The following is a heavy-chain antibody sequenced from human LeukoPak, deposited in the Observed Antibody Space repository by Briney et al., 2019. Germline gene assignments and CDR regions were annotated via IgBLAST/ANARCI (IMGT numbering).Heavy chain of an antibody. Sequence: ASVKVSCKTSGYTFINYYMHGVRQAPGQGPEWMGVINPSADNTFYAQKFQGRVTMTRDTSTSTVYMELSSLRSDDTAVYYCARDSSGIEASSRPDYWGQGTLVTVSS. CDR1: GYTFINYY. CDR3: ARDSSGIEASSRPDY. V-gene: IGHV1-46*01. D-gene: IGHD3-10*01. CDR2: INPSADNT. J-gene: IGHJ4*02.